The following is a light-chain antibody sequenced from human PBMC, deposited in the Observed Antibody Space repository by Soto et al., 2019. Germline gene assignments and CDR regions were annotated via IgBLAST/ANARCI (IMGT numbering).Light chain of an antibody. Sequence: QPVLTQTPSASGTPGQRVTISCSGSRSNIGSRTVNWYQQLPGTAPKVLIYSNTQRPSGVPDRFSGSKSGTSASLAISGLQSEDEGDYYCAAWDDSLNGHVFGGGTKLTVL. CDR2: SNT. CDR1: RSNIGSRT. CDR3: AAWDDSLNGHV. V-gene: IGLV1-44*01. J-gene: IGLJ2*01.